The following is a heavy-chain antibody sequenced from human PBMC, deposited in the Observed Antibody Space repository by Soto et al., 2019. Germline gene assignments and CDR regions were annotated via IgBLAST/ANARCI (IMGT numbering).Heavy chain of an antibody. CDR3: ARVDGGDCYYGMEV. Sequence: SGPTLVNPTETLTLTCTVSGFSLSNARMGVSWIRQPPGKALEWLAHIFSNDEKSYSTSLKSRLTISKDTSKSQVVLTMTNMDPADTAVYYCARVDGGDCYYGMEVWGQGTTVTVSS. J-gene: IGHJ6*02. CDR2: IFSNDEK. V-gene: IGHV2-26*01. CDR1: GFSLSNARMG. D-gene: IGHD4-17*01.